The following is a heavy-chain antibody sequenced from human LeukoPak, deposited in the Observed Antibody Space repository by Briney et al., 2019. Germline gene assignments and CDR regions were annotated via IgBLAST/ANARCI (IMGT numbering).Heavy chain of an antibody. CDR3: ASGAYCGGDCYSADY. CDR1: GYSFTSYW. V-gene: IGHV5-51*01. CDR2: IYPGDSDT. Sequence: GESLKISCKGSGYSFTSYWFGWVRQMPGKGLEWMGIIYPGDSDTRYSPSFQGQVTISADKSISTAYLQWSSLKASDTAMYYCASGAYCGGDCYSADYWGQGTLVTVSS. D-gene: IGHD2-21*02. J-gene: IGHJ4*02.